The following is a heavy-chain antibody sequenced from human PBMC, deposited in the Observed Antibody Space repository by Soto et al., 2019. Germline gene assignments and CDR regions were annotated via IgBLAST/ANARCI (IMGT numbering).Heavy chain of an antibody. CDR3: ARDRRTRITIFGAYGMDV. CDR2: ISSSSSYI. V-gene: IGHV3-21*01. Sequence: GSLRCACAASGFTFSDYYRNWVRYAPGKRLEWVSSISSSSSYIYYADSVKGRFTISRDNAKNSLYMQMNSLRAEDTAVYYCARDRRTRITIFGAYGMDVWGQGTTVTVSS. D-gene: IGHD3-3*01. J-gene: IGHJ6*02. CDR1: GFTFSDYY.